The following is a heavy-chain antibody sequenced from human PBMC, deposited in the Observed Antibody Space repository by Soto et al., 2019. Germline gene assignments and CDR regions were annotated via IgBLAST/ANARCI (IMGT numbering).Heavy chain of an antibody. D-gene: IGHD2-21*02. CDR3: ARSPYCGGDCYPYYYYHGMDV. CDR2: IIPIFGTA. V-gene: IGHV1-69*06. Sequence: SVKVSCKAAGGTFSSYAISWVRQAPGQGLEWMGGIIPIFGTANYAQKFQGRVTITADKSTSTAYMELSSLRSEDTAVYYCARSPYCGGDCYPYYYYHGMDVWGQGTTVTVSS. CDR1: GGTFSSYA. J-gene: IGHJ6*02.